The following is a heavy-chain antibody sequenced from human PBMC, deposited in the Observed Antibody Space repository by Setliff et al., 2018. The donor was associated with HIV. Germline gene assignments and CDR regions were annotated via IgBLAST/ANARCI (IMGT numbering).Heavy chain of an antibody. CDR1: GGSISSRY. CDR2: LYYNGNT. V-gene: IGHV4-59*08. D-gene: IGHD6-19*01. J-gene: IGHJ5*02. Sequence: LSLTCTVSGGSISSRYWSWIRLPPGKGLEWIGTLYYNGNTNSNPSLKSRVTISGDTSKNLFSLKLSSVTAADTAVYYCARAPRGSGWYPNWFDPWGQGTLVTVSS. CDR3: ARAPRGSGWYPNWFDP.